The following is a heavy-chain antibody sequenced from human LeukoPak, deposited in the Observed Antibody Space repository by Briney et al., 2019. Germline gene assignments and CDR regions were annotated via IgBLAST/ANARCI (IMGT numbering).Heavy chain of an antibody. J-gene: IGHJ2*01. Sequence: ASVKVSCKASGGTFSSYAISWVRQAPGQGLEWMGGIIPIFGTANYAQKFQGRVTITADESTSTAYMELSSLRSEDTAVYYCARENKAYYDSSGSTFLGYFDLWGRGTLVTVSS. V-gene: IGHV1-69*13. CDR3: ARENKAYYDSSGSTFLGYFDL. CDR1: GGTFSSYA. CDR2: IIPIFGTA. D-gene: IGHD3-22*01.